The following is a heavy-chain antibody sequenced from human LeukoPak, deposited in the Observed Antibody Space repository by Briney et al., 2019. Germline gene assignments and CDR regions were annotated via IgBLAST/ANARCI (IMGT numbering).Heavy chain of an antibody. CDR2: ISGSGGST. CDR1: GFTFSIYA. Sequence: GGSLRLSCAASGFTFSIYAMSWVRQAPGKGLEWVSAISGSGGSTYYADSVKGRFTISRDNSKNTLYLQMNSLRAEDTAVYYCARKGGPYWYFDLWGRGTLVTVSS. V-gene: IGHV3-23*01. J-gene: IGHJ2*01. D-gene: IGHD3-16*01. CDR3: ARKGGPYWYFDL.